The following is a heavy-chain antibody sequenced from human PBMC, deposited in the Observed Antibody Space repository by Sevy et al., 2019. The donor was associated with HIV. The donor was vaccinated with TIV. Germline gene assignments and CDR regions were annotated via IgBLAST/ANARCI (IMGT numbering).Heavy chain of an antibody. V-gene: IGHV3-15*01. D-gene: IGHD3-22*01. CDR1: GFTFSNAW. Sequence: GGSLRLSCAASGFTFSNAWMSWVRQAPGKGLEWVGRIKSKTDGGTTDYAAPVKGRFTISRDDSKNTLYLQMNSLKTEDTAVYYCPTDRDYYDSSAGYWGQGTLVTVSS. CDR2: IKSKTDGGTT. J-gene: IGHJ4*02. CDR3: PTDRDYYDSSAGY.